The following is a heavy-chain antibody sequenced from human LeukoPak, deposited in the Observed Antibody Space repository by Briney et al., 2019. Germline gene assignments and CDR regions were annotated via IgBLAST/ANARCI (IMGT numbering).Heavy chain of an antibody. V-gene: IGHV3-74*01. CDR3: ARQMQSHGNFDS. CDR1: GTYW. Sequence: GGSLRLSCAASGTYWMHWVRQAPGKGLVWVSHINSDGSWTGYADSVKGRFTISRENARNSLYLQMNSLRAEDTAMYYCARQMQSHGNFDSWGQGTLVTVSS. J-gene: IGHJ4*02. CDR2: INSDGSWT. D-gene: IGHD1-26*01.